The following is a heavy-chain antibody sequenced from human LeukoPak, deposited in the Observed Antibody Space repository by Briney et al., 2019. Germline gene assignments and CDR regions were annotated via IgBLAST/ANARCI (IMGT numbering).Heavy chain of an antibody. Sequence: AGGSLTLTCAASGYTFSSYSMNWVRQAPGKGLEWISYITSSSSAIYYADSVKGRFTISRDNAKNSLYLQINSLRAEDTAVYYCARVEYGDYPGDYWGQGTLVTVSS. CDR1: GYTFSSYS. CDR3: ARVEYGDYPGDY. CDR2: ITSSSSAI. V-gene: IGHV3-48*01. D-gene: IGHD4-17*01. J-gene: IGHJ4*02.